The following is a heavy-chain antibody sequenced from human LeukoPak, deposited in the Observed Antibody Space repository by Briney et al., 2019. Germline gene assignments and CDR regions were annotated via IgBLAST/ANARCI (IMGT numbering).Heavy chain of an antibody. Sequence: KPSETLSLTCSASGGSIYSVTYYWGWIRQPPGQGLEWIGSISYTGTTYYNPSLNSRVTISVDTSKSQFSLKLGSVTAADTALYYCAALSGWRSNSDLDVWGQGTTVTVSS. J-gene: IGHJ6*02. CDR2: ISYTGTT. D-gene: IGHD6-19*01. V-gene: IGHV4-39*01. CDR3: AALSGWRSNSDLDV. CDR1: GGSIYSVTYY.